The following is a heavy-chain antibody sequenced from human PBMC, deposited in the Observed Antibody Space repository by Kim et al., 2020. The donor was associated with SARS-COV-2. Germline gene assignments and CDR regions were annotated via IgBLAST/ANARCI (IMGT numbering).Heavy chain of an antibody. V-gene: IGHV4-30-4*01. D-gene: IGHD1-26*01. Sequence: SETLSLTCTVSGASITTGDYYWSWIRHSPEKGLEWIGYIYYNVATSYNPSLKSRVTLSVDAAKNQFALRLSPVTATDTAVYYCGRDRVGPGGFWGQGTRVSVS. CDR2: IYYNVAT. CDR1: GASITTGDYY. J-gene: IGHJ4*02. CDR3: GRDRVGPGGF.